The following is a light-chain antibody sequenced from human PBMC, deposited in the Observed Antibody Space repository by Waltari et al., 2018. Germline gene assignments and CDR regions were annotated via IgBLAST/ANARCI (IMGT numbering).Light chain of an antibody. CDR1: QGISSY. Sequence: AIRMTQSPSSFSASTGDRVTITCRASQGISSYLAWNQQKPGRVPKLLMSAASTLHSGVPSRFTGSGSGTDFTLTINCLQSDDFATYYCQQYYTYPRTFGQGTKVEIK. J-gene: IGKJ1*01. V-gene: IGKV1-8*01. CDR3: QQYYTYPRT. CDR2: AAS.